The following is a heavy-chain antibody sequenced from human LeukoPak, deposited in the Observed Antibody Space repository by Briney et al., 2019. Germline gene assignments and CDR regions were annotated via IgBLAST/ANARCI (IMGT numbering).Heavy chain of an antibody. V-gene: IGHV3-48*04. CDR2: ISSSGSTI. D-gene: IGHD3-10*01. CDR1: GFTFSSYS. J-gene: IGHJ6*03. Sequence: GGSLRLSCAASGFTFSSYSMNWVRQAPGKGLEWVSYISSSGSTIYYADSVKGRFTISRDNAKNSLYLQMNSLRAEDTAVYYCAREGNYGSGSYYYYYYYMDVWGKGTTVTVSS. CDR3: AREGNYGSGSYYYYYYYMDV.